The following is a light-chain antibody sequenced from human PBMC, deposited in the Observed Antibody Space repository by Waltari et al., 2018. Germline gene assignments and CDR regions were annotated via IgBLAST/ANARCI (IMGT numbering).Light chain of an antibody. CDR2: NNS. Sequence: QSVLTQPPSASGTPGQRVTIPCSGSSPNIGSHTVNWYQHLPGTAPKLLIYNNSQRPSGVPDRFSGFKSGTSVSLAISGLQSEDEADYYCAAWDDSLNGLNWVFGGGTKVTVL. J-gene: IGLJ3*02. CDR1: SPNIGSHT. CDR3: AAWDDSLNGLNWV. V-gene: IGLV1-44*01.